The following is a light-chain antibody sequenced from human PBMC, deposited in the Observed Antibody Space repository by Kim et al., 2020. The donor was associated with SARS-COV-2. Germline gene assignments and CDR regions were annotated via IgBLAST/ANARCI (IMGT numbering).Light chain of an antibody. Sequence: ELTQPPSASGTPGQRVTISCSGSSSNIGSNTVNWNQQLPGTAPKLLIYSNNQRPSGVPDRFSGSKSGTSASLAISGLQSEDEADYSCAAWDDSLNGLNYVFGTGTKVTVL. CDR3: AAWDDSLNGLNYV. CDR1: SSNIGSNT. J-gene: IGLJ1*01. CDR2: SNN. V-gene: IGLV1-44*01.